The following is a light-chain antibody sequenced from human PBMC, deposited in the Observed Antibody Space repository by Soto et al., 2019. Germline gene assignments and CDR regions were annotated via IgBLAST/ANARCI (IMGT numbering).Light chain of an antibody. CDR3: AAWDDSLYGVV. Sequence: QSALTQPPSASGSPGQSVTISCTGTSSDVGGYNYVSWYQQHPGKAPKLMIYEVTKRPSGVPDRFSGSKSGNTASLTVSGLLAEDEADYYCAAWDDSLYGVVFGGGTKVTVL. CDR2: EVT. V-gene: IGLV2-8*01. J-gene: IGLJ2*01. CDR1: SSDVGGYNY.